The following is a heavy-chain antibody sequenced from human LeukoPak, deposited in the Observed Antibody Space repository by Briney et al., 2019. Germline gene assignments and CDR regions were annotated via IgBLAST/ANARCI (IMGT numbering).Heavy chain of an antibody. Sequence: SVKVSCKASGYTFTDYYMHWVRQAPGQGLEWMGGIIPIFGTANYAQKFQGRVTITADESTSTAYMELSSLRSEDTAVYYCARLGPDYYDSRRGALDYWGQGTLVTVSS. CDR2: IIPIFGTA. J-gene: IGHJ4*02. CDR3: ARLGPDYYDSRRGALDY. D-gene: IGHD3-22*01. V-gene: IGHV1-69*13. CDR1: GYTFTDYY.